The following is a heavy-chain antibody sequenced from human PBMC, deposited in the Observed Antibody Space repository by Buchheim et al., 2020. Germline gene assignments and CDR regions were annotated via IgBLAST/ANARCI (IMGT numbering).Heavy chain of an antibody. J-gene: IGHJ2*01. V-gene: IGHV3-30*18. CDR1: GFTFSSYG. D-gene: IGHD6-6*01. Sequence: QVQLVESGGGVVQPGRSLRLSCAASGFTFSSYGMHWVRQAPGKGLEWVAVISYDGSNQYYADSVKGRFTISRDNSKNTLYLQMNSRRAEDTAVYYCAKDRVAARPYWYFDLWGRGTL. CDR3: AKDRVAARPYWYFDL. CDR2: ISYDGSNQ.